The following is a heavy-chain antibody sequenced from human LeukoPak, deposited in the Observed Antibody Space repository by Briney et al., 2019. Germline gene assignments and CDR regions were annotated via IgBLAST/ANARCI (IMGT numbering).Heavy chain of an antibody. CDR1: GFTFSSYS. CDR3: ARDLGGYSQVDY. D-gene: IGHD5-18*01. J-gene: IGHJ4*02. Sequence: EGSLRLSCAASGFTFSSYSMNWVRQAPGKGLEWVSSISSSSSYIYYADSVKGRFTISRDNAKNSLYLQMNSLRAEDTAVYYCARDLGGYSQVDYWGQGTLVTVSS. CDR2: ISSSSSYI. V-gene: IGHV3-21*01.